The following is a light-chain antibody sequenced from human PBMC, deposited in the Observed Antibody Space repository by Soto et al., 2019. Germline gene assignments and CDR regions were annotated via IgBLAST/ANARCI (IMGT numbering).Light chain of an antibody. CDR1: SSDIGHYDY. V-gene: IGLV2-14*03. Sequence: QSVPTQPASVSGSPGHSITISSTGTSSDIGHYDYVSWYQQHPGKAPKLMIYHVTYRPSVVSNRYSGSKSGNSASLTISGLQADDEADYYCCSLTTSHTYVFGSGTKVTVL. J-gene: IGLJ1*01. CDR2: HVT. CDR3: CSLTTSHTYV.